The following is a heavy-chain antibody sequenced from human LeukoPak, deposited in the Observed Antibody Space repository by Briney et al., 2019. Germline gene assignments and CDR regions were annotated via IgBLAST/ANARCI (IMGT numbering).Heavy chain of an antibody. J-gene: IGHJ3*02. V-gene: IGHV3-30-3*01. D-gene: IGHD1-26*01. CDR1: GLTFRSYA. Sequence: PGRSLRLSCAASGLTFRSYAMHWVRQAPGKGLEWLAVISYEGSNKYYADSVKGRFTISRDNSKNTLYLQMNSLRTEDTAVYYCARGLVVGGTGVWAFDIWGQGTMVTVSS. CDR3: ARGLVVGGTGVWAFDI. CDR2: ISYEGSNK.